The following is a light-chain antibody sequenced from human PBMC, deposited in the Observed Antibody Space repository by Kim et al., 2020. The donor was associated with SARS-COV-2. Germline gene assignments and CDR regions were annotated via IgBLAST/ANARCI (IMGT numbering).Light chain of an antibody. J-gene: IGLJ2*01. CDR2: EDN. V-gene: IGLV6-57*03. CDR1: SGSIARNH. CDR3: QSYDSSNHVV. Sequence: VTMSWTRSSGSIARNHLQLYQQRPGSAPTTVIYEDNQRPSGVPDRFSGSIDSSSNSASLTISGLKTEDEADYYCQSYDSSNHVVFGGGTQLTVL.